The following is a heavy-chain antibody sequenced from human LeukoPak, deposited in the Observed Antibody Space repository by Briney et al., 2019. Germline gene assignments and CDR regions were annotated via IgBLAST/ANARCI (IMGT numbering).Heavy chain of an antibody. V-gene: IGHV3-33*01. J-gene: IGHJ6*02. Sequence: GRSLRLSCAASGFTFSSYGMHWLRQAPGKGLEWVAVIWYDGSNKYYADSVKGRFTISRDNSKNTLYLQMNSLRAEDTAVYYCARDPGPGGMDVWGQGTTVTVSS. CDR2: IWYDGSNK. CDR1: GFTFSSYG. CDR3: ARDPGPGGMDV.